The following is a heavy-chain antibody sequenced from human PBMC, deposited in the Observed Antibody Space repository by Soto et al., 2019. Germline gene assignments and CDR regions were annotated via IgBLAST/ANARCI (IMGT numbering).Heavy chain of an antibody. CDR3: ARGLGYWSSTSCPDYYYGMDV. Sequence: GESLKISCKGSGYSFTSYWIGWVRQMPGKGLEWMGIIYPGDSDTRYSPSFQGQVTISADKSISTAYLQWSSLKASDTAMYYCARGLGYWSSTSCPDYYYGMDVWGQGTTVTVSS. CDR2: IYPGDSDT. V-gene: IGHV5-51*01. CDR1: GYSFTSYW. J-gene: IGHJ6*02. D-gene: IGHD2-2*01.